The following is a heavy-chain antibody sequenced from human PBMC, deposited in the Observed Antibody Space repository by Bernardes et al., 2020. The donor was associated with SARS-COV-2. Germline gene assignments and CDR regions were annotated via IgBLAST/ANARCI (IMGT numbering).Heavy chain of an antibody. CDR1: GFTFSSYW. J-gene: IGHJ6*02. V-gene: IGHV3-7*01. D-gene: IGHD3-10*01. Sequence: GGSLRLSCAASGFTFSSYWMSWVRQAPGKGLEWVANIKQDGSEKYYVDSVKGRFTISRDNAKNSLYLQMNSLRAEDTAVYYCARDGLTYGSGSYYNYYYYGMDVWGQGTTVTVSS. CDR2: IKQDGSEK. CDR3: ARDGLTYGSGSYYNYYYYGMDV.